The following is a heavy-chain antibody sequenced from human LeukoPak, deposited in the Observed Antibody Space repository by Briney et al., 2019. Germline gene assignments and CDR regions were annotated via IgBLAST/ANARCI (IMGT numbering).Heavy chain of an antibody. V-gene: IGHV3-23*01. D-gene: IGHD6-19*01. J-gene: IGHJ4*02. Sequence: GGSLRLSCAASGFTFSTYNINWVRQAPGKGLEWVSAISGSGAVTYYADSVKGRFTFSRDNSKNTLYLQMTSLRAEDTAVYFCARQGGDWYAFDYWGQGTLVTVSS. CDR2: ISGSGAVT. CDR3: ARQGGDWYAFDY. CDR1: GFTFSTYN.